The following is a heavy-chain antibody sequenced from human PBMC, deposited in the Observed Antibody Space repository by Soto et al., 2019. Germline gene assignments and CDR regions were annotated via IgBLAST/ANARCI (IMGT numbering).Heavy chain of an antibody. CDR3: AKVSGSYDLYYYYGMDV. Sequence: PGGSLRLSCAASGFTFSSYGMHWVRQAPGKGLEWVAVISYDGSNKYYADSVKGRFTISRDNSKNTLYLQMNSLRAEDTAVYYCAKVSGSYDLYYYYGMDVWGQGTTVTVSS. D-gene: IGHD1-26*01. V-gene: IGHV3-30*18. J-gene: IGHJ6*02. CDR2: ISYDGSNK. CDR1: GFTFSSYG.